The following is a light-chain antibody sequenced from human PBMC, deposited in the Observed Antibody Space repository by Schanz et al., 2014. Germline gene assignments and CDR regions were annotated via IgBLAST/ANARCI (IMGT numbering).Light chain of an antibody. V-gene: IGKV1-5*01. CDR1: QTIDTW. Sequence: DIQMTQSPSTLSASVGDRVTITCRASQTIDTWLAWYQQKPGKAPKLLIYDVSSLESGVPSRFSGSGSGTQFTLTISSLQPDDFATYYCQQYKSYSGTFGQGTKLEIK. CDR3: QQYKSYSGT. CDR2: DVS. J-gene: IGKJ2*01.